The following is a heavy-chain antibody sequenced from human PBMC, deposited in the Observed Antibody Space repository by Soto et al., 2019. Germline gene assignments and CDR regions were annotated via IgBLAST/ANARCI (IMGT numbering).Heavy chain of an antibody. V-gene: IGHV4-59*01. Sequence: PXGTLSLTCTVSGGSISSYYWSWIRQPPGKGLEWIGYIYYSGSTNYNPSLKSRVTISVDTSKNQFSLKLSSVTAADTAVYYCASSPDYYDSSGYYLFYFDYWGQGTLVTVSS. J-gene: IGHJ4*02. CDR3: ASSPDYYDSSGYYLFYFDY. D-gene: IGHD3-22*01. CDR2: IYYSGST. CDR1: GGSISSYY.